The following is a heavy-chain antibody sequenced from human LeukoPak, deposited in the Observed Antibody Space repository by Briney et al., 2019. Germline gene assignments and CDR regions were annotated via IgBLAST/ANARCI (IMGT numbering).Heavy chain of an antibody. Sequence: SETLSLTCTVPGGSISSGGYYWSRIRQHPGKGLEWIGYIYYSGNTYYNPSLKSRVTMSVDTSKNQFSLKLSCVTAADTAVYYCARGAGRYDGSGYNPDQFDYWGQGTLVTVSS. CDR2: IYYSGNT. J-gene: IGHJ4*02. D-gene: IGHD3-22*01. V-gene: IGHV4-31*03. CDR1: GGSISSGGYY. CDR3: ARGAGRYDGSGYNPDQFDY.